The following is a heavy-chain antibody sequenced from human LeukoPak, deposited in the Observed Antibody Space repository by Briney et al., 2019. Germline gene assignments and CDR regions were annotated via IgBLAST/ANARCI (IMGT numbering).Heavy chain of an antibody. CDR2: IIPIFGTA. D-gene: IGHD6-19*01. V-gene: IGHV1-69*06. CDR1: GGNFSSYA. Sequence: SVKVSCKASGGNFSSYAISWVRQAPGQGLEWMGGIIPIFGTANYAQKFQGRVTITADKSTSTAYMELSSLRSEDTAVYYCARGPGEQWLAPVDYWGQGTLVTVSS. CDR3: ARGPGEQWLAPVDY. J-gene: IGHJ4*02.